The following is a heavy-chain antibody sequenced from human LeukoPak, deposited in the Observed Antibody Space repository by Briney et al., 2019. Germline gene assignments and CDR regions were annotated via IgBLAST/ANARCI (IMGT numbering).Heavy chain of an antibody. D-gene: IGHD6-19*01. CDR2: INPSGGST. J-gene: IGHJ3*02. CDR3: ATVSGWYGYDAFDI. Sequence: APVKVSYKASGYTFTSYYMHWVRQAPGQGLEWMGIINPSGGSTSYAQKFQGRVTMTRDTSTSTVYMELSSLRSEDTAVYYCATVSGWYGYDAFDIWGQGTMVTVSS. CDR1: GYTFTSYY. V-gene: IGHV1-46*01.